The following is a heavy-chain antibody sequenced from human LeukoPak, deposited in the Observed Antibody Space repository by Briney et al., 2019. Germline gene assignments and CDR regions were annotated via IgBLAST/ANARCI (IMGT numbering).Heavy chain of an antibody. CDR3: ARAPSFPSDIAESGAFGI. D-gene: IGHD6-13*01. CDR1: GFTFSSYA. CDR2: ISYDGSNK. V-gene: IGHV3-30*04. Sequence: PGGSLRLSCAASGFTFSSYAMHWVRQAPGKGLEWVAVISYDGSNKYYADSVKGRFTISRDNSKNTLYLQMNSLRAEDTAVYYCARAPSFPSDIAESGAFGIWGQGTMVTVSS. J-gene: IGHJ3*02.